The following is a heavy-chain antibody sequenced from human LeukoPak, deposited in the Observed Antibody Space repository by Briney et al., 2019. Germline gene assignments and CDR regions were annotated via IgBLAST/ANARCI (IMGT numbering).Heavy chain of an antibody. J-gene: IGHJ4*02. CDR1: GFMFSNYA. CDR3: AGDYYDSSGYTY. D-gene: IGHD3-22*01. V-gene: IGHV3-30*04. Sequence: PGGSLRLSCAASGFMFSNYAMYWVRQAPGKGLEWVAVISYDGSNKYYADSVKGRFTISRDNSKNTLYLQMNSLRAEDTAVYYCAGDYYDSSGYTYWGQGTLVTVSS. CDR2: ISYDGSNK.